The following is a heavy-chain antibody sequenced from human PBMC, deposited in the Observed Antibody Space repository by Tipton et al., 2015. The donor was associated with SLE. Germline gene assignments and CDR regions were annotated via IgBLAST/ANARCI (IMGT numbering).Heavy chain of an antibody. D-gene: IGHD3-22*01. CDR3: ARVGDYYDSSGYFGY. CDR1: GFTFSSYA. Sequence: SLRLSCAASGFTFSSYAMSWVRQAPGKGLEWVSAISGSGGSTYYADSVKGRFTISRDNSKNTLYLQMNSLRAEDTAVYYCARVGDYYDSSGYFGYWGQGTLVTVSS. CDR2: ISGSGGST. V-gene: IGHV3-23*01. J-gene: IGHJ4*02.